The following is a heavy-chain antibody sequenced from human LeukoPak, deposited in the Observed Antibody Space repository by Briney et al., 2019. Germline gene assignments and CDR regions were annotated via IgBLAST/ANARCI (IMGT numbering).Heavy chain of an antibody. V-gene: IGHV1-69*13. D-gene: IGHD5-18*01. J-gene: IGHJ4*02. Sequence: SVKVSCKASGGTFSSYAISWARQAPGQGLEWMGGIIPIFGTANYAQKFQGRVTITADESTSTGYMELSSLRSEDTAVYYCASKRGYSYGLDYWGQGTLVTVSS. CDR2: IIPIFGTA. CDR3: ASKRGYSYGLDY. CDR1: GGTFSSYA.